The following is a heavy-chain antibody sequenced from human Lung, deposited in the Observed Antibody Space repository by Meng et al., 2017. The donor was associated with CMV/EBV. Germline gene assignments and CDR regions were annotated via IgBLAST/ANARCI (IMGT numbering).Heavy chain of an antibody. CDR1: GYTFTSYY. V-gene: IGHV1-46*01. CDR3: ARALSYYYGDYYYYYGMDV. CDR2: INPSGGST. D-gene: IGHD3-10*01. Sequence: ASVKVSXKASGYTFTSYYMHWVRQAPGQGLEWMGIINPSGGSTSYAQKFQGRVTMTRDTSTSTVYMELSSLRSEDTAVYYCARALSYYYGDYYYYYGMDVWGQGPXVTVSS. J-gene: IGHJ6*02.